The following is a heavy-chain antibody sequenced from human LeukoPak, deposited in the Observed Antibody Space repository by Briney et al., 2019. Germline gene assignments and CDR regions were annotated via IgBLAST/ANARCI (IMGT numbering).Heavy chain of an antibody. J-gene: IGHJ4*02. CDR2: IRYGGSNK. Sequence: PGGXXRLSCAASGFTFSSYGMHWVRQAPGKGLEWVAFIRYGGSNKYYADSVKGRFTISRDNYKKTLYLQMNSLRAGDTAVYYCAKDQDSGSLGVDYYFDYWGQGTLVTVSS. CDR3: AKDQDSGSLGVDYYFDY. D-gene: IGHD1-26*01. V-gene: IGHV3-30*02. CDR1: GFTFSSYG.